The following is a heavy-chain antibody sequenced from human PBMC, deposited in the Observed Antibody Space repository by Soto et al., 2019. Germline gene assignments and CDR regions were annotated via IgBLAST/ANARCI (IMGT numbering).Heavy chain of an antibody. J-gene: IGHJ4*02. CDR2: ISYDENNK. D-gene: IGHD6-19*01. Sequence: QVQLVESGGGVVQPGRSLRLSCAASGFTFRSYGMNWVRQAPGKGLELVAVISYDENNKYYADSVKGRFTISRDNSKNTLYLQMKSLRAEDTAVYFCAKIKSRTIALSGSFDYWGQGTLVTVSS. V-gene: IGHV3-30*18. CDR1: GFTFRSYG. CDR3: AKIKSRTIALSGSFDY.